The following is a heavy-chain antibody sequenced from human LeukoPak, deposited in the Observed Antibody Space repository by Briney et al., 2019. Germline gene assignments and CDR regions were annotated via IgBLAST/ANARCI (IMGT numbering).Heavy chain of an antibody. D-gene: IGHD2-2*01. CDR3: ARGAGCRSTSCYLYYFDY. Sequence: SETLSLTCTVSGGSISSYYWSWIRQPPGKGLEWIGYIYYSGSTNYNPSLKSRVTISVDTSKNQFSLKLSSVTAADTAVYYCARGAGCRSTSCYLYYFDYWGQGTLVTVSS. V-gene: IGHV4-59*01. CDR1: GGSISSYY. J-gene: IGHJ4*02. CDR2: IYYSGST.